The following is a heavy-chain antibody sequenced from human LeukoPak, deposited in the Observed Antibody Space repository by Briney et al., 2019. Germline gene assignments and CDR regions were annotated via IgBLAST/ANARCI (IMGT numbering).Heavy chain of an antibody. CDR3: ASLSVTTTPYYYYYMDV. CDR1: GFTFSSYW. CDR2: INSDGSST. D-gene: IGHD4-11*01. J-gene: IGHJ6*03. Sequence: SGESLRLSCAASGFTFSSYWMHWVRQAPGKGLVWVSRINSDGSSTSYADSVKGRFTISRDNAKNTLYLQLNSLRAEDTAVYYCASLSVTTTPYYYYYMDVWGKGTTVTVSS. V-gene: IGHV3-74*01.